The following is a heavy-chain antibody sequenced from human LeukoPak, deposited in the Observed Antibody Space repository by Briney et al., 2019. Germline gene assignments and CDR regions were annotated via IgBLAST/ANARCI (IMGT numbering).Heavy chain of an antibody. Sequence: GGSLRLSCAASGFTFSSYGMHWVRQAPGKGLEWVAFIRYDGSNKYYADSVKGRFTISRDNSKNTLYLQMNSLRAEDTAVYYCANEKSSGWYALLDYWGQGTLVTVSS. J-gene: IGHJ4*02. D-gene: IGHD6-19*01. CDR1: GFTFSSYG. CDR2: IRYDGSNK. CDR3: ANEKSSGWYALLDY. V-gene: IGHV3-30*02.